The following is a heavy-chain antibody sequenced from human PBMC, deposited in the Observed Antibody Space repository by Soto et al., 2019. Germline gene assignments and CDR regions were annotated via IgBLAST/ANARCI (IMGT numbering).Heavy chain of an antibody. J-gene: IGHJ6*02. CDR1: GFTVSNYW. CDR3: AKDRGEEGLKFLEWFGGTDV. CDR2: IKSDGTT. D-gene: IGHD3-3*01. V-gene: IGHV3-74*01. Sequence: GGSLRLSCAASGFTVSNYWMNWVRQAPGKGLVWVSHIKSDGTTSYADSVEGRFTVSRDDAKNTFYLQMNSLRAEDTAVYYCAKDRGEEGLKFLEWFGGTDVWGHGTTVTVSS.